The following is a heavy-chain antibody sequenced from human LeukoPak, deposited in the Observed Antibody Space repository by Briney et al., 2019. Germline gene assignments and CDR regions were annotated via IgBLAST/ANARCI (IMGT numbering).Heavy chain of an antibody. CDR2: INPNSGGT. V-gene: IGHV1-2*06. CDR3: AREYPGIAAAVDY. CDR1: GYTFTGYY. D-gene: IGHD6-13*01. J-gene: IGHJ4*02. Sequence: GASVKVSCKASGYTFTGYYMHWVRQAPGQGLEWMGRINPNSGGTNYAQKFQGRVTMTRDTSISTAYMELSRLRSDDTAVYYCAREYPGIAAAVDYWGQGTLSPSPQ.